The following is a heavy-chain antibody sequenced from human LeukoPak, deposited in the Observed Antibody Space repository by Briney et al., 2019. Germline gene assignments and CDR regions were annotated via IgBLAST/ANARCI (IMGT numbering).Heavy chain of an antibody. Sequence: SETLSLTCTVSGGSISSYYWSWIRQPAGKGLEWIGRIYSSGTTNYNPSLNSRVTMSVDTSKNQFSLKLSFVTAADTAVYYCARGSSGWYSIDYWGQGTLVTVSS. CDR2: IYSSGTT. J-gene: IGHJ4*02. CDR3: ARGSSGWYSIDY. CDR1: GGSISSYY. D-gene: IGHD6-19*01. V-gene: IGHV4-4*07.